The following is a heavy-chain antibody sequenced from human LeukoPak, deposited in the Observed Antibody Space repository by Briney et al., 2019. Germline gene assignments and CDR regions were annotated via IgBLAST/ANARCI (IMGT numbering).Heavy chain of an antibody. V-gene: IGHV4-61*02. CDR2: IYTRGST. CDR3: ARERGISCSSTSCYTYYFDY. CDR1: GGSISSGSSY. D-gene: IGHD2-2*02. J-gene: IGHJ4*02. Sequence: TSETLSLTCTVSGGSISSGSSYWSWIRQPAGKGLEWIGRIYTRGSTNYNPSLKSRVTISVDTSKNQCSLKLSSVTAADTAVYYCARERGISCSSTSCYTYYFDYWGQGTLVTVSS.